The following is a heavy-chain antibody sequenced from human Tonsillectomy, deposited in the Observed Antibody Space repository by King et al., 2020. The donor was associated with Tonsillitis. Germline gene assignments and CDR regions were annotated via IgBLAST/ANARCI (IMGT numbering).Heavy chain of an antibody. CDR3: ARVPTLGYCSGGSCYGRAFDI. V-gene: IGHV4-61*01. J-gene: IGHJ3*02. CDR1: GGSVSSGSYY. CDR2: IYYSGST. Sequence: VQLQESGPGLVKPSETLSLTCTVSGGSVSSGSYYWSWIRQPPGKGLEWIGYIYYSGSTNYNPSLKSRVTISVDTAKNQFSLKLSSVTAVDTAVYFCARVPTLGYCSGGSCYGRAFDIWGQGTMVTVSS. D-gene: IGHD2-15*01.